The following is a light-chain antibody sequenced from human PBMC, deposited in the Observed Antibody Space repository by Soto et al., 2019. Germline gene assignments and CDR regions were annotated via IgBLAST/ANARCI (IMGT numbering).Light chain of an antibody. Sequence: DIQMTQSPSSLSASVGDRVTITCQASQDLSNYLNWYQQKPGKAPKLLIYDASNLETGVPSRFSGIGLGKYFTFAISSLQPEDMETFSGQQNDNLLFGPGTKVFI. CDR3: QQNDNLL. CDR2: DAS. J-gene: IGKJ3*01. CDR1: QDLSNY. V-gene: IGKV1-33*01.